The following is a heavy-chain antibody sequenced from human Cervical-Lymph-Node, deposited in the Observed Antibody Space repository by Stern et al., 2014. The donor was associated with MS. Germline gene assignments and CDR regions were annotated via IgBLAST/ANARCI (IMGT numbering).Heavy chain of an antibody. CDR2: IKRKTDSGTT. J-gene: IGHJ4*02. V-gene: IGHV3-15*01. Sequence: EVQLVESGGGLVKPGGSLRLSCAASGFTFINAWMSWVRQAPGKGLEWVGRIKRKTDSGTTDYAAPEKGRFTISRDDSKNTLYLQMNSLKTEDTAVYYCTTDEVYWGQGTLVTVSS. CDR3: TTDEVY. CDR1: GFTFINAW.